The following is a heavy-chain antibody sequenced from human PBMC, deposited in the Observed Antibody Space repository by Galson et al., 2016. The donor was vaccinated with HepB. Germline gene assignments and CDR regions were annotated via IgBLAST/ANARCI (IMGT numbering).Heavy chain of an antibody. D-gene: IGHD2-8*01. V-gene: IGHV3-23*01. J-gene: IGHJ6*02. CDR3: AKGRSTNGSMDV. CDR1: GFTFNTYD. Sequence: SLRLSCAASGFTFNTYDMSWVRQAPGKGLEWVSALSDSRDTTYYADSVKGRFTISRDNSKTTLYLQIYSLRADDTAVYYCAKGRSTNGSMDVWGQGTTVTVAS. CDR2: LSDSRDTT.